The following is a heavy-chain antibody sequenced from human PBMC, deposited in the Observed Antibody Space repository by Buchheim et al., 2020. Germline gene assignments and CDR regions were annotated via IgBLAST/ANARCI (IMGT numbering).Heavy chain of an antibody. CDR1: GFTFSSYA. CDR3: AKDRIRGYSYGTTYFDY. Sequence: EVQLLESGGGLVQPGGSLRLSCAASGFTFSSYAMSWVRQAPGKGLEWVSAISGSGGSTYYADSVKGRFTISRDNSKNTLYLQMNSLRSEDTAVYYCAKDRIRGYSYGTTYFDYWGQGTL. D-gene: IGHD5-18*01. CDR2: ISGSGGST. V-gene: IGHV3-23*01. J-gene: IGHJ4*02.